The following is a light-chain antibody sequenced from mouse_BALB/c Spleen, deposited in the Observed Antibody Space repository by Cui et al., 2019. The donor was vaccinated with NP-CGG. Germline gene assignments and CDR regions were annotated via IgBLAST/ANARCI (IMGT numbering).Light chain of an antibody. CDR2: GTN. CDR1: TGAVTSNNF. J-gene: IGLJ1*01. Sequence: QAVVTQESSLPTSPGETVTLTCRSSTGAVTSNNFANWVQEKPDQLFTGLIGGTNNRSPGVPARFSGSLIGDKAALTITGAQTEDEAIYFCALWYSNHWVFGGGTKLTVL. CDR3: ALWYSNHWV. V-gene: IGLV1*01.